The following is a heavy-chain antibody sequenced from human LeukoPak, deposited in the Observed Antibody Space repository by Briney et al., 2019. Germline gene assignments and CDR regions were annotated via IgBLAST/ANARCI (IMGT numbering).Heavy chain of an antibody. D-gene: IGHD3-16*01. Sequence: GGSLRLSCAASGFIFSSYSMNWVRQAPGKGLEWVSSISSSSSYIYYADSVKGRFTISRDNAKNSLYLQMNSLRAEDTAVYYCARDPILWGTLDPWGQGTLVTVSS. CDR3: ARDPILWGTLDP. J-gene: IGHJ5*02. CDR2: ISSSSSYI. CDR1: GFIFSSYS. V-gene: IGHV3-21*01.